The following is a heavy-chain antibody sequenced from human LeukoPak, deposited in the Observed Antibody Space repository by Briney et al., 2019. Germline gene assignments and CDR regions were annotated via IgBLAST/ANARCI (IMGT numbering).Heavy chain of an antibody. CDR1: GFTFSSYA. V-gene: IGHV3-23*01. CDR2: ISGSGAST. CDR3: AKGHEVRGVITPNFDC. Sequence: PGGSLRLSCAASGFTFSSYAMSWVRQAPGKGLEWVSAISGSGASTYYADSVKGRFTISRDNSKNTLYLQMNSLRAEDTAVYYCAKGHEVRGVITPNFDCWGQGTLVTVSS. D-gene: IGHD3-10*01. J-gene: IGHJ4*02.